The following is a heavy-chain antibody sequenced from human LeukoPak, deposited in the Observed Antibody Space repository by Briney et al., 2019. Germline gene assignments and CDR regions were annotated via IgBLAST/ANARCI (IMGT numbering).Heavy chain of an antibody. D-gene: IGHD5-18*01. CDR2: ISSSSSYI. V-gene: IGHV3-21*01. Sequence: GGSLRLSCAASGFTFSSYRMNWVRQAPGKGLEWVSSISSSSSYIYYADSVKGRFTISRDNAKNSLYLQMNSLRVEDTAVYYCARGRGYSYGYPDYWGQGTLVTVSS. CDR3: ARGRGYSYGYPDY. J-gene: IGHJ4*02. CDR1: GFTFSSYR.